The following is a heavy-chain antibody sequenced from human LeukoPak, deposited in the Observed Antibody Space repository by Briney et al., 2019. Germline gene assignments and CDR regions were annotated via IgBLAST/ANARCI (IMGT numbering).Heavy chain of an antibody. V-gene: IGHV3-30*02. CDR3: AREGLYSSGWFDY. D-gene: IGHD6-19*01. J-gene: IGHJ4*02. CDR2: IRYDGSNK. CDR1: GFTFSSYG. Sequence: GGSLRLSCAASGFTFSSYGMHWVRQAPGKGLEWVAFIRYDGSNKYYADSVKGRFTISRDNSKNTLYLQMNSLRAEDTAVYYCAREGLYSSGWFDYWGQGTLVTVSS.